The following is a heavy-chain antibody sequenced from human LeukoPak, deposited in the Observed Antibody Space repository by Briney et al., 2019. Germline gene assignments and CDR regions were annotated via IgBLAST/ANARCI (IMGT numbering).Heavy chain of an antibody. CDR2: ISSSSSYI. V-gene: IGHV3-21*01. CDR1: GGSISSSTYY. CDR3: ARDRNPESIAVAGKDY. J-gene: IGHJ4*02. D-gene: IGHD6-19*01. Sequence: ETLSLTCTVSGGSISSSTYYWGWIRQPPGKGLEWVSSISSSSSYIYYADSVKGRFTISRDNAKNSLYLQMNSLRAEDTAVYYCARDRNPESIAVAGKDYWGQGTLVTVSS.